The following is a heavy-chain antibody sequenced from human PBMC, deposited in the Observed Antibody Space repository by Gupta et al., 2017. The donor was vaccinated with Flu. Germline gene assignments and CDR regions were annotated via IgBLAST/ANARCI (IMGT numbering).Heavy chain of an antibody. Sequence: QVQLVQSGAEVKKPGASVKISCKASGYTFISYYIHWVRQAPGQGLEWMGTINPNGYSTIYAQKSQGRVTLTRDTSTSTVYMELSSLGSDDTAVYYCARGGVTTVVTPDYWGQGTLVTVSS. J-gene: IGHJ4*02. CDR3: ARGGVTTVVTPDY. D-gene: IGHD4-23*01. V-gene: IGHV1-46*01. CDR2: INPNGYST. CDR1: GYTFISYY.